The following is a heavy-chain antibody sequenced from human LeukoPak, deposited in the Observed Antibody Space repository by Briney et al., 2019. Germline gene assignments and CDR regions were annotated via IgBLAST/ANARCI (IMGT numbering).Heavy chain of an antibody. D-gene: IGHD3-10*01. J-gene: IGHJ4*02. CDR3: AKGVRGVIAYYLDY. V-gene: IGHV3-30*18. CDR2: ISYDGSNK. CDR1: GFTFSSYG. Sequence: GGSLRLSCAASGFTFSSYGMHWVRQTPGKGLEWVAVISYDGSNKYYADSGKGRFTISRDNSKNQLYLQMNSLRPEDTAVYYCAKGVRGVIAYYLDYWGQGTLVTVSS.